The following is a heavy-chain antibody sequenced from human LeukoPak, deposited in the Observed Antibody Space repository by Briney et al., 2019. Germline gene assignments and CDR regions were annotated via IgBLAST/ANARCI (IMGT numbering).Heavy chain of an antibody. CDR2: IKQDGSEK. Sequence: PGGSLRLSCAASGFTFSRYWMSWVRQAPGKGLEWVANIKQDGSEKYYVDSVKGRFTISRDNAKNSLHLQMDSLRAEDTAVYYCARSAGSSSWYEGYYFDYWGQGTLVTVSS. CDR3: ARSAGSSSWYEGYYFDY. CDR1: GFTFSRYW. J-gene: IGHJ4*02. V-gene: IGHV3-7*01. D-gene: IGHD6-13*01.